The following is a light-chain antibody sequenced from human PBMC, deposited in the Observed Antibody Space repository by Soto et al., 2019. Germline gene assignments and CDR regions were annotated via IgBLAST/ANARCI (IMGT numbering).Light chain of an antibody. CDR3: QVWDTASDLFYV. CDR2: DDS. J-gene: IGLJ1*01. CDR1: NIETKN. V-gene: IGLV3-21*02. Sequence: SYELTQPPSVSVAPGQTARIPCGGTNIETKNVHWYQQKPGQAPVLVIYDDSDRPSGIPERFSGSNSGNTATLTISRVEAGDEADYYCQVWDTASDLFYVFATGTKLTVL.